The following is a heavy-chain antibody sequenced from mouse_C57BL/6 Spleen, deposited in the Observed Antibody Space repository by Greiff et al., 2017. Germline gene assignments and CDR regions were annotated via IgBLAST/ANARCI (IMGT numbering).Heavy chain of an antibody. D-gene: IGHD1-1*01. J-gene: IGHJ4*01. V-gene: IGHV2-5*01. CDR2: IWRGGST. CDR3: AKNTVVAYYAMDY. Sequence: QVQLQQSGPGLVQPSQSLSITCTVSGFSLTSYGVHWVRQSPGMGLEWLGVIWRGGSTDYNAAFMSRLSITKDNSKSQVFFKMNSLQADDTAVYYCAKNTVVAYYAMDYWGQGTSVTVSS. CDR1: GFSLTSYG.